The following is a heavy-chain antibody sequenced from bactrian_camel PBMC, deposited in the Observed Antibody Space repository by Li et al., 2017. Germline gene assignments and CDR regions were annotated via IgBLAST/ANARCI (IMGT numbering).Heavy chain of an antibody. J-gene: IGHJ6*01. CDR3: VADETGWGNFGH. Sequence: VQLVESGGGLVQPGGSLRLSCAASGFAISSYAMSWVRQAPGKGLEWVSAINSGGGTTFYADSVQGRFTISKDNAKNTLYLQMNSLKPEDTARYYCVADETGWGNFGHWGQGTQVTVS. CDR1: GFAISSYA. V-gene: IGHV3S40*01. D-gene: IGHD5*01. CDR2: INSGGGTT.